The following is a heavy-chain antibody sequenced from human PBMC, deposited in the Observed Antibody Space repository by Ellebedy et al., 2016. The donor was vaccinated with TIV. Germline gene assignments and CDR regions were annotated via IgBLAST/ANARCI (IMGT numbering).Heavy chain of an antibody. CDR3: ASQCIGGQRPYFGS. V-gene: IGHV3-23*01. Sequence: GESLKISCAASGFTFSSYAMSWVRRAPGKGLEWVPAISGYGGSTYSEDSVKVRFTISRDNSKNTLFLQMNSLRAEDAAIYFCASQCIGGQRPYFGSWGQGTLVTVSS. CDR1: GFTFSSYA. D-gene: IGHD2-8*01. J-gene: IGHJ4*02. CDR2: ISGYGGST.